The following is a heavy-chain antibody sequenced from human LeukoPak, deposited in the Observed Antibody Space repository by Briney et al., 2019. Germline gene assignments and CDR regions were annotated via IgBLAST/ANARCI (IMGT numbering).Heavy chain of an antibody. CDR1: GLSFSSFA. D-gene: IGHD3-16*01. J-gene: IGHJ4*02. CDR3: AKASWVSSTDAVW. CDR2: IRGNGET. V-gene: IGHV3-23*01. Sequence: PGGSLRLSCAASGLSFSSFAMSWVRQGPARGLEWVSSIRGNGETVYADSVKGRFTLSSDSSRNTVYFQLNNLRVEDTAIYYCAKASWVSSTDAVWWGQGTLVTVSS.